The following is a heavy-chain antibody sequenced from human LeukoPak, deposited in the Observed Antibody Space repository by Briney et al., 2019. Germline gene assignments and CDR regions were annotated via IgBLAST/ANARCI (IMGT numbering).Heavy chain of an antibody. Sequence: GGSLRLSCAASGFIFSSYAMNWVRQAPGKGLEWVSLISGSGGRTYYAGSVKGRFTISRDNSKNTLFLQMNSVRAEDTGLYYCARGYSRAAFDIWGQGTMVTVSS. D-gene: IGHD2-15*01. CDR1: GFIFSSYA. V-gene: IGHV3-23*01. CDR3: ARGYSRAAFDI. CDR2: ISGSGGRT. J-gene: IGHJ3*02.